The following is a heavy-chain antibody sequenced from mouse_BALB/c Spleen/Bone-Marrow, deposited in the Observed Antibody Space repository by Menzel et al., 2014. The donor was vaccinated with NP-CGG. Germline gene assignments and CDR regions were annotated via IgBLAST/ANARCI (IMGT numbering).Heavy chain of an antibody. J-gene: IGHJ3*01. CDR1: GFSFSSYA. D-gene: IGHD1-3*01. CDR3: ARQRDYIYRDVAD. CDR2: ISSGGRYN. V-gene: IGHV5-9-3*01. Sequence: EVQGVEAGGGLVKTGGTLNLSCAATGFSFSSYALPWVRQTPETRLERDATISSGGRYNYYQDSVKGRFTISRDNAQNTLYLQMSILRSGDTAMYYCARQRDYIYRDVADWGQEALVT.